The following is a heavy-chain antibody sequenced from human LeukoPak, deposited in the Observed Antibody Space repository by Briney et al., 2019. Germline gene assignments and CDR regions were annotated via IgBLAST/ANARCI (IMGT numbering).Heavy chain of an antibody. V-gene: IGHV1-24*01. CDR2: FDPEDGET. CDR1: GYTLTELS. D-gene: IGHD2-15*01. J-gene: IGHJ3*02. CDR3: ATDGQPGVWYDAFDI. Sequence: ASVKVSCKVSGYTLTELSMHWVRQAPGKGLEWMGGFDPEDGETIYAQKFQGRVTMTEDTSTDTAYMELNSLRSEDTAVYYCATDGQPGVWYDAFDIWGQGTMVTVSS.